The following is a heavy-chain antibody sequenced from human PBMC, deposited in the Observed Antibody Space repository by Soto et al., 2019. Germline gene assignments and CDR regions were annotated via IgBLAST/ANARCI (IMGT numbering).Heavy chain of an antibody. CDR3: AREQRQKLATYYYYGMDV. V-gene: IGHV4-31*03. J-gene: IGHJ6*02. CDR2: IYYSGST. CDR1: GGSISSGGYY. Sequence: SETLSLTCTVSGGSISSGGYYWSWIRQHPGKGLEWIGYIYYSGSTYYNPSLKSRVTISVDTSKNQFSLKLSSVTAADTAVYYCAREQRQKLATYYYYGMDVWGQGTTVTVSS. D-gene: IGHD6-13*01.